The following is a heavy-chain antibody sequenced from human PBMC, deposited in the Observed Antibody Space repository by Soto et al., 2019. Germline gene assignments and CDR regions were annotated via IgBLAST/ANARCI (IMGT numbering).Heavy chain of an antibody. CDR1: GFTFDDYT. CDR3: AKAVWFGALHYSYGMDV. D-gene: IGHD3-10*01. Sequence: GGSLRLSCAASGFTFDDYTMHWVRQAPGKGLEWVSLISWDGGSTYYADSVKGRFTTSRDNSNNSLYLQMKSLRTEDTALYYCAKAVWFGALHYSYGMDVWGQGTTVTVSS. CDR2: ISWDGGST. V-gene: IGHV3-43*01. J-gene: IGHJ6*02.